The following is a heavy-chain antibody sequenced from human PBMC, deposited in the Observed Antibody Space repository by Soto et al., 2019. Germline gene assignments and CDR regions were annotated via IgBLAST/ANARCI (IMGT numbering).Heavy chain of an antibody. D-gene: IGHD3-10*01. Sequence: EVQLVESGGALVQPGGSLRLSCAASGFTFTRYWMSWVRQAAGKGLEWVANINQDGGEKYYVDSVEGRFTISRDNAKNSLYLQMSSLRAEDTAVYYCATWASGYGSGIYPADWGQGTLVTVSS. CDR2: INQDGGEK. CDR3: ATWASGYGSGIYPAD. CDR1: GFTFTRYW. V-gene: IGHV3-7*01. J-gene: IGHJ4*02.